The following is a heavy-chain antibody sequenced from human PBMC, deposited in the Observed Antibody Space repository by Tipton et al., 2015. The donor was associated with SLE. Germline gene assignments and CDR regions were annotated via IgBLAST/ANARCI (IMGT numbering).Heavy chain of an antibody. V-gene: IGHV4-4*07. J-gene: IGHJ4*02. Sequence: TLSLTCTVSGGHISTFYWNWIRQSAGKGLEWLGRIYSSGSTIYNPSLNNRLTMSVDTSKNQFSLKLSSVTAADTAVYYCAGNKATPDYWGQGTLVTVSS. CDR1: GGHISTFY. CDR3: AGNKATPDY. D-gene: IGHD2/OR15-2a*01. CDR2: IYSSGST.